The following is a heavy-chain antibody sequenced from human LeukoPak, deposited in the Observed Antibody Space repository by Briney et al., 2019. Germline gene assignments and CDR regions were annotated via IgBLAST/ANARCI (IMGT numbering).Heavy chain of an antibody. Sequence: GGSLRLSCAASGFAFNDYYMSWIRQAPGKGLEWLSYINIGGTNTHYADSVKGRFTISRDNAKKSLYLEMNNLRAEDTAVYYCATDGAGFDTWGQGVLVTVSS. J-gene: IGHJ5*02. V-gene: IGHV3-11*01. CDR3: ATDGAGFDT. CDR1: GFAFNDYY. CDR2: INIGGTNT.